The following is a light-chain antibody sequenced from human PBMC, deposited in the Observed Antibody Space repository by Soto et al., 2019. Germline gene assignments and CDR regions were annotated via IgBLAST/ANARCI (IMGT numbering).Light chain of an antibody. CDR2: DAS. J-gene: IGKJ4*01. CDR1: QSVSSN. V-gene: IGKV3-20*01. CDR3: QQYGSSPLT. Sequence: EIVMTQSPATLSVSPGERATLSCRASQSVSSNLAWYQQKPGQSPRVLIYDASSRATGIPDRFSGSGSGTDFTLTISRLEPEDFAVYYCQQYGSSPLTFGGGTKV.